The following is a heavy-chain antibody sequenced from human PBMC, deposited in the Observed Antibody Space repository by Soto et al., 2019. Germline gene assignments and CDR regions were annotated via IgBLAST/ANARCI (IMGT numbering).Heavy chain of an antibody. J-gene: IGHJ4*02. CDR1: GFTFSSYD. CDR3: ARTTTTNSRDY. Sequence: EVQLLESGGGLVQPGGSLGLSCAASGFTFSSYDMSWVRQAPGKGLEYVSSISVTGSGTYYADSVKGRFTISRDNSKNTWYLQMNSLRVEDTAVYYCARTTTTNSRDYWGQGTLVTVSS. V-gene: IGHV3-23*01. CDR2: ISVTGSGT. D-gene: IGHD4-17*01.